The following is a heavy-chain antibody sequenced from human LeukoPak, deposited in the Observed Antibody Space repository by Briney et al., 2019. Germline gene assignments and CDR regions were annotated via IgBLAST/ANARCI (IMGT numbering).Heavy chain of an antibody. CDR3: AKDVTMVRGVIGNWFDP. CDR1: GFTFSSYG. V-gene: IGHV3-30*18. D-gene: IGHD3-10*01. Sequence: GGPLRLSCAASGFTFSSYGMHWVRQAPGKGLEWVAVISYDGSNKYYADSVKGRFTNSRDNSKYTLYLQMNSLRSAYAVAYYCAKDVTMVRGVIGNWFDPWGQGTLVTVSS. CDR2: ISYDGSNK. J-gene: IGHJ5*02.